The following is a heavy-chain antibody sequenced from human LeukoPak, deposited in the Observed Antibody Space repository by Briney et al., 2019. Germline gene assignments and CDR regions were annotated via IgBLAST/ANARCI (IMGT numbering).Heavy chain of an antibody. Sequence: ASVKVSCKASGYTFTSYDINWVRQATGQGPEWMGWMNPNSGNTSYAQKFQGRVTMTRNTSISTAYMELSSLRSEDTAVYYCARLHYDFWSGYYFDYWGQGTLVTVSS. CDR1: GYTFTSYD. V-gene: IGHV1-8*01. CDR2: MNPNSGNT. J-gene: IGHJ4*02. D-gene: IGHD3-3*01. CDR3: ARLHYDFWSGYYFDY.